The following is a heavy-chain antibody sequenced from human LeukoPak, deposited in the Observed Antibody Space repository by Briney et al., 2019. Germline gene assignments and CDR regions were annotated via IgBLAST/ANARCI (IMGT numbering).Heavy chain of an antibody. Sequence: SETLSLTCTVSGGSISSSSYYWGWIRHPPGKGLEWVGSIYYSGSTYYNPSLKSRVTISVDTSKNQFSLKLSSVTAADTAVYYCAREPPADSGSNDAFDIWGQGTMVSVSS. J-gene: IGHJ3*02. V-gene: IGHV4-39*02. CDR2: IYYSGST. CDR3: AREPPADSGSNDAFDI. CDR1: GGSISSSSYY. D-gene: IGHD1-26*01.